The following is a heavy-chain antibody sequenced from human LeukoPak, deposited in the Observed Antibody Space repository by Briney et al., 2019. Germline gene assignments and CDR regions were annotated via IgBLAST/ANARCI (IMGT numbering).Heavy chain of an antibody. CDR3: ARGYCGGGTCYRTFFDQ. CDR2: ISDSGST. D-gene: IGHD2-15*01. V-gene: IGHV4-59*01. J-gene: IGHJ4*02. Sequence: PSETLSLICTVSGGSIRSYYWSWIPQPPGRGLEWIGYISDSGSTNYNSTLKSRVTISVDTSKNQFSLKLSSVTAADTAVYYCARGYCGGGTCYRTFFDQWGQGTLVTVSS. CDR1: GGSIRSYY.